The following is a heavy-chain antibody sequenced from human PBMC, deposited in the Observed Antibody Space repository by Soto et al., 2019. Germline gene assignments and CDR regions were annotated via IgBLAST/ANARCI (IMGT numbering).Heavy chain of an antibody. CDR3: ARGSTGGWSRGGYLDY. J-gene: IGHJ4*02. CDR2: ISYDGSNK. V-gene: IGHV3-30-3*01. D-gene: IGHD6-19*01. Sequence: GWSLRLSCTASGFSFSSYAMHWVRQAPGKGLEWVAVISYDGSNKYYADSVKGRFTISRDNAKNSLFLQMNTLRVEDTAVYYCARGSTGGWSRGGYLDYWGQGTLVTVSS. CDR1: GFSFSSYA.